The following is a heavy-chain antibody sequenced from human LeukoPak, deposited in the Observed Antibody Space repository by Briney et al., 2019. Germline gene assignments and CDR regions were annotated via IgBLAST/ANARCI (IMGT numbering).Heavy chain of an antibody. Sequence: SVKVSCKASGGTFSSYAISWVRQAPGQGLEWMGGIIPIFGTANYAQKFQGRVTITTDESTSTAYMELSSLRSEDTAVYYCAREGRNYGSGNNWFDPWGQGTLVTVSS. V-gene: IGHV1-69*05. CDR2: IIPIFGTA. CDR3: AREGRNYGSGNNWFDP. D-gene: IGHD3-10*01. CDR1: GGTFSSYA. J-gene: IGHJ5*02.